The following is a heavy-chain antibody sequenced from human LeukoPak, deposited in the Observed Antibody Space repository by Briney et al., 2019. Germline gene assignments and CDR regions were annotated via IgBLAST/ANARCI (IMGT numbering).Heavy chain of an antibody. CDR2: INHSGST. V-gene: IGHV4-34*01. Sequence: SETLSLTCAVYGGSFSGYYWSWIRQPPGKGLEWIGEINHSGSTNYNPSLKSRVTISVDTSKNQFSLKLSSVTAADTAVYYCARDREGDSSGWFDAFDIWGQGTMVTVSS. J-gene: IGHJ3*02. CDR1: GGSFSGYY. D-gene: IGHD6-19*01. CDR3: ARDREGDSSGWFDAFDI.